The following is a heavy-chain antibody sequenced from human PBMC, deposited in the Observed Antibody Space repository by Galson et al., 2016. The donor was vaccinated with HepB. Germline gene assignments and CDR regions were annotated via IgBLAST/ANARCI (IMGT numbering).Heavy chain of an antibody. CDR3: AREYTYDHYFDY. D-gene: IGHD5-18*01. CDR2: IYYSGST. Sequence: TLSLTCSVSGASISSGDYYWSWIRQRPGKGLEWIGYIYYSGSTYYNPSLKSRVTISVDTSKNQFSLQLTSVTAADTAVYYCAREYTYDHYFDYWGQGTLVTVSS. J-gene: IGHJ4*02. V-gene: IGHV4-31*03. CDR1: GASISSGDYY.